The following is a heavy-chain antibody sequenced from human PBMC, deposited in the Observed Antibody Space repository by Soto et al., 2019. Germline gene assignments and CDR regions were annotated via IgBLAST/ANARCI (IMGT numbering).Heavy chain of an antibody. D-gene: IGHD4-17*01. J-gene: IGHJ4*02. V-gene: IGHV4-59*01. CDR3: ARLSYLGYGDYLKGFDY. CDR2: IYYSGST. Sequence: PSKTLSLTCTVSGGSISSYYWSWIRQPPGKGLEWIGYIYYSGSTNYNPSLKSRVTISVDTSKNQFSLKLSSVTAADTAVYYCARLSYLGYGDYLKGFDYWGQGTLVTVSS. CDR1: GGSISSYY.